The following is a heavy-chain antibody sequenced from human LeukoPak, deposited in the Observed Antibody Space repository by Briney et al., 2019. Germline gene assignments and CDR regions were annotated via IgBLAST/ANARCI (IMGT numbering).Heavy chain of an antibody. CDR2: ISGSGGST. V-gene: IGHV3-23*01. CDR1: GLTFSSYA. CDR3: AKDFGMIVVVFDY. Sequence: GSLRLSCAASGLTFSSYAMSWVRQAPGKGLEWVSAISGSGGSTYYADSVKGRFTISRDNSKNALYLQMNSLRAEDTAVYYCAKDFGMIVVVFDYWGQGTLVTVSS. D-gene: IGHD3-22*01. J-gene: IGHJ4*02.